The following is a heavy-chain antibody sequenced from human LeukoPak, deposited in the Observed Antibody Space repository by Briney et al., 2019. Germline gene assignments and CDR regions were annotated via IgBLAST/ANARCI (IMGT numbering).Heavy chain of an antibody. V-gene: IGHV1-69*04. CDR2: IIPILGIA. CDR3: ARHPAYEGVDY. D-gene: IGHD5-12*01. CDR1: GGTFSSYA. J-gene: IGHJ4*02. Sequence: EASVKVSCKASGGTFSSYAISWVRQAPGQGLEWMGRIIPILGIANYAQKFQGRVTITADKSTSTAYMELSSLRSEDTAVYYCARHPAYEGVDYWGQGTLVTVSS.